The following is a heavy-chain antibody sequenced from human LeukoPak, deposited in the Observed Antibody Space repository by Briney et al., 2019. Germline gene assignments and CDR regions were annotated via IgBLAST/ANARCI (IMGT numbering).Heavy chain of an antibody. J-gene: IGHJ4*02. D-gene: IGHD6-6*01. CDR3: ASVPEYSSSSPDY. CDR1: GFTFNNFG. CDR2: IGYDESKK. V-gene: IGHV3-30*02. Sequence: GGSLRLSCEASGFTFNNFGMHWVRQAPGKGLEWVAFIGYDESKKYYAESVKGRFTISRDDSKNTLYLQMNSLRSEDTAVYYCASVPEYSSSSPDYWGQGTLVTVSS.